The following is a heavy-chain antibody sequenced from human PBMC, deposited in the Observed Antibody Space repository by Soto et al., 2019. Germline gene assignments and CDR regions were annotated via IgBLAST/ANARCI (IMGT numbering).Heavy chain of an antibody. J-gene: IGHJ6*02. V-gene: IGHV3-23*01. CDR1: GFTFSSYA. Sequence: EVQLLESGGGLVQPGGSLRLSCAASGFTFSSYAMSWVRQAPGKGLEWVSAISGSGGSTYYADSVKGRFTISRDNSKNTLYLQMNSLRAEDTAVYYCAKDLIGSLTGYQYYYYYGMDVWGQGTTVTVSS. D-gene: IGHD3-9*01. CDR3: AKDLIGSLTGYQYYYYYGMDV. CDR2: ISGSGGST.